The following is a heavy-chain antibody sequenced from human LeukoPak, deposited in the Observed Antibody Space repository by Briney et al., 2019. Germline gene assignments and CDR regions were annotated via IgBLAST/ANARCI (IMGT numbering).Heavy chain of an antibody. CDR2: ISGFNGNT. J-gene: IGHJ4*02. CDR1: GYTFISYG. Sequence: ASVKVSCKASGYTFISYGVNWVRQAPGQGLEWMGWISGFNGNTNYAQKLQGRVTMTTDTSTSTAYMELWSLRSDDTAVYYCARGLRREQQLLRAFDYWGQGTPVTVSS. D-gene: IGHD6-13*01. CDR3: ARGLRREQQLLRAFDY. V-gene: IGHV1-18*01.